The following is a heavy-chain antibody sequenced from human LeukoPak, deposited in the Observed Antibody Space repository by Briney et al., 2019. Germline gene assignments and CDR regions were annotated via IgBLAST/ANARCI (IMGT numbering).Heavy chain of an antibody. CDR1: GYTFSSYG. D-gene: IGHD6-19*01. CDR2: INAYNGHA. CDR3: ARARIAVADYDY. Sequence: ASVKVSCKGSGYTFSSYGLSWVRQAPGQGLEWMGWINAYNGHANYAQKFQGRVTMTTDTSTSTDYMELSSLTSDDTAVYYCARARIAVADYDYWGQGTLVTVSS. J-gene: IGHJ4*02. V-gene: IGHV1-18*01.